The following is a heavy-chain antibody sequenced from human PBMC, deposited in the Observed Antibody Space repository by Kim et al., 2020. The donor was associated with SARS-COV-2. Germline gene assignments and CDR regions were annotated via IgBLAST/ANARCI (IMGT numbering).Heavy chain of an antibody. Sequence: SETLSLTCAVYGGSFSGYYWSWIRQPPGKGLEWIGEINHSGSTNYNPSLKSRVTISVDTSKNQFSLKLSSVTAADTAVYYCARGSSGWDFDYWGQGTLVT. V-gene: IGHV4-34*01. CDR1: GGSFSGYY. CDR2: INHSGST. CDR3: ARGSSGWDFDY. D-gene: IGHD6-19*01. J-gene: IGHJ4*02.